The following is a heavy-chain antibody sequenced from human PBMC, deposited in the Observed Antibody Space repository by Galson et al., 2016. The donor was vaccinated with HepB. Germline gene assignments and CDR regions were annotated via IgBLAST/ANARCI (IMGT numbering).Heavy chain of an antibody. CDR1: GFTFSDYY. Sequence: SLRLSCAASGFTFSDYYMTWIRQAPGKGLELVSYISSSSSDTNYADSVKGRFTISRDNAKNPLYLQMNSLRAEDTAVYYRARMRGDYDYWGQGTLVTVSS. CDR3: ARMRGDYDY. CDR2: ISSSSSDT. D-gene: IGHD4-17*01. V-gene: IGHV3-11*03. J-gene: IGHJ4*02.